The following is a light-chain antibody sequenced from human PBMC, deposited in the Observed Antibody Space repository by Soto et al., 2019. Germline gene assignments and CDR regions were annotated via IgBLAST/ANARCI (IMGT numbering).Light chain of an antibody. V-gene: IGKV1-39*01. CDR1: QDINSY. CDR3: QQCFWHWT. Sequence: DIQMTQSPSSLSASVGDIVTITCQASQDINSYLNWFQQKPGKAPKVLIYDASTLESGVPSRFGGSGSGTEFTLSITSLQPDDFATYYCQQCFWHWTFGQGTKVDIK. J-gene: IGKJ1*01. CDR2: DAS.